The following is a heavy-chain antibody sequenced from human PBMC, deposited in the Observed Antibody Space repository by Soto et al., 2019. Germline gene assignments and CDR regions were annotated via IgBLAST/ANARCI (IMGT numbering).Heavy chain of an antibody. CDR1: GYTFTSYG. J-gene: IGHJ5*02. CDR3: AREGDSSGYNWFDP. CDR2: ISAYNGNT. Sequence: QVQLVQSGAEVKKPGASVKVSCKASGYTFTSYGISWVRQAPGQGLEWMGWISAYNGNTNYAQKLQGRVTMTTDTYTSTDYLKLRSQRSDDTAVYCCAREGDSSGYNWFDPWGQGNLVTGSS. D-gene: IGHD3-22*01. V-gene: IGHV1-18*01.